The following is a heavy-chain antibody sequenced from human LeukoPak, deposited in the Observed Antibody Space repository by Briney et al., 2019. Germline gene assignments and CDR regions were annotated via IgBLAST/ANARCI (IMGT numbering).Heavy chain of an antibody. CDR1: GFTFSSYS. Sequence: GGSLGLSCAASGFTFSSYSMNWVRQAPGKGLEWVSSISSGSSYMYYADSVKGRFTISRDNAKKSLYLQMNSLRAEDTAVYYCARDYYGSGSYSIFDYWGQGTLVTVSS. CDR2: ISSGSSYM. CDR3: ARDYYGSGSYSIFDY. D-gene: IGHD3-10*01. V-gene: IGHV3-21*01. J-gene: IGHJ4*02.